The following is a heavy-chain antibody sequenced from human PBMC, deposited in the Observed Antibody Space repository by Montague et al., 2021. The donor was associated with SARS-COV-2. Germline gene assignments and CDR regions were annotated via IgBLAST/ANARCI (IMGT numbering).Heavy chain of an antibody. Sequence: SLRLSCAASGFTFSSYAMSWVRQAPGNGLEWVSVISGSGGITSYTDSVKCRFSISRDNSKNTLYLQMNSLRAEDTAVYYCAKKIVAGGTGYFDYWGQGTLVTVSS. D-gene: IGHD6-13*01. J-gene: IGHJ4*02. CDR2: ISGSGGIT. CDR1: GFTFSSYA. CDR3: AKKIVAGGTGYFDY. V-gene: IGHV3-23*01.